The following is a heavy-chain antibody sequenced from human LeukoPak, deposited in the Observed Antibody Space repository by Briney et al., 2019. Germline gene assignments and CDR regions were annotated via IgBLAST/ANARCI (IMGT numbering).Heavy chain of an antibody. J-gene: IGHJ4*02. V-gene: IGHV3-30*02. D-gene: IGHD5-12*01. CDR3: ARDVDIVATIGVFDY. CDR2: IRYDGTNT. CDR1: GFSFSDYD. Sequence: PGGSLRLSCAASGFSFSDYDMHWVRQAPGKGLEWVTFIRYDGTNTYADSVKGRFTISRDNSKNTVYLQMNSLRAEDTAVYYCARDVDIVATIGVFDYWGQGTLVTVSS.